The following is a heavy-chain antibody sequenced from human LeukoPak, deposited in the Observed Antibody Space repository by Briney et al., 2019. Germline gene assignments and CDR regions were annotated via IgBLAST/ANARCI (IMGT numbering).Heavy chain of an antibody. CDR1: GYTFTSYG. D-gene: IGHD3-22*01. Sequence: ASVKVSCKASGYTFTSYGISWVRQAPGQGLEWMGWISAYNGKTNYAQKLQGRVTMTTDTSTSTAYMELRSLRSDDTAVCYCAREAIYYDSSGYYDFDYWGQGTLVTVSS. CDR3: AREAIYYDSSGYYDFDY. CDR2: ISAYNGKT. V-gene: IGHV1-18*01. J-gene: IGHJ4*02.